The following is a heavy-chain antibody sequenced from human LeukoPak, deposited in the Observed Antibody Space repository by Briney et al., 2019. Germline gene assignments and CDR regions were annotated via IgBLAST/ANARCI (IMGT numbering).Heavy chain of an antibody. D-gene: IGHD3-16*02. Sequence: PSETLSLTCTVSGGSGGSISGHYWSWIRQPPGKGLEWIGYVYYSGNTQYNPSLKSRVTISVDTSKNQFSLKLNFVTAADTAVYYCARNRESYFDLWGRGTLVTVSA. J-gene: IGHJ2*01. CDR3: ARNRESYFDL. CDR1: GGSGGSISGHY. V-gene: IGHV4-59*11. CDR2: VYYSGNT.